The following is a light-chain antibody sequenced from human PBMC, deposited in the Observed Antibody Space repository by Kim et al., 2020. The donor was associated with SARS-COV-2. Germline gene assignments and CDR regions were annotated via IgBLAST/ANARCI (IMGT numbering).Light chain of an antibody. Sequence: DVVMTQSPLSLPVILGQPASISCRSSQTFVSSDGNTYFNWFHQRPGQSPRRLIYRVSNRDSGVPDRFSGSGSGTDFTLKITRVEAGDVGVYYCIQHGQAPWTFGQGTKVDIK. CDR3: IQHGQAPWT. V-gene: IGKV2-30*01. CDR2: RVS. J-gene: IGKJ1*01. CDR1: QTFVSSDGNTY.